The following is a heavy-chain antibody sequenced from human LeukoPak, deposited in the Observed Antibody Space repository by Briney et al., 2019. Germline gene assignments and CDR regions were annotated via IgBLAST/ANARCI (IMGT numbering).Heavy chain of an antibody. Sequence: GGSLRLSCAASGFTFSYYEMNWVRQAPGKGLEWVSYISSTGTTVYYADSVKGRFTISRDNAKNSLYLHLNSLRVEDTAVYYCARDCSMGGYWGQGTLVTVSS. J-gene: IGHJ4*02. CDR1: GFTFSYYE. D-gene: IGHD3-16*01. V-gene: IGHV3-48*03. CDR3: ARDCSMGGY. CDR2: ISSTGTTV.